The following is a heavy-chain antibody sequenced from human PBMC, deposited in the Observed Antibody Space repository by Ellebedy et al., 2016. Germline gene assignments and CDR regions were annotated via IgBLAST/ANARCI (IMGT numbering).Heavy chain of an antibody. D-gene: IGHD2-2*01. CDR3: ARATAAISFDY. CDR1: GGSISSYY. CDR2: IYYSGST. Sequence: SETLSLTXTVSGGSISSYYWSWIRQPPGKGLEWIGYIYYSGSTNYNPSLKSRVTISVDTSKNQFSLKLSSVTAADTAVYYCARATAAISFDYWGQGTLVTVSS. J-gene: IGHJ4*02. V-gene: IGHV4-59*01.